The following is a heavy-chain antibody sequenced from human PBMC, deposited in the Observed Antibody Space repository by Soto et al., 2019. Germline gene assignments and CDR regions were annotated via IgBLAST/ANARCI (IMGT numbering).Heavy chain of an antibody. V-gene: IGHV1-18*01. CDR1: GYTFTSYG. D-gene: IGHD6-19*01. Sequence: GASVKVSCKASGYTFTSYGISWVRQAPGQGLEWMGWISAYNGNTNYAQKLQGRVTMTTDTSTSTAYMELRSLRSDDTAVYYSARDRAGLGPFPYYYYGMDVWGKGTTVTVSS. J-gene: IGHJ6*04. CDR2: ISAYNGNT. CDR3: ARDRAGLGPFPYYYYGMDV.